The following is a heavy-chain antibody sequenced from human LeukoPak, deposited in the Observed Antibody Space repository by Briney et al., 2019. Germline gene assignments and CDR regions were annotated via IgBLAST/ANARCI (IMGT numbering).Heavy chain of an antibody. Sequence: SETLSLTCTVSGGSISSYYWSWIRQPPGKGLEWIGYIYYRGSTNYNPSLKSRVTISVDTSKNQFSLKLSSVTAADTAVYYCARGHYYDSSGYSVGFYFDYWGQGTLVTVSS. V-gene: IGHV4-59*01. CDR3: ARGHYYDSSGYSVGFYFDY. D-gene: IGHD3-22*01. CDR1: GGSISSYY. J-gene: IGHJ4*02. CDR2: IYYRGST.